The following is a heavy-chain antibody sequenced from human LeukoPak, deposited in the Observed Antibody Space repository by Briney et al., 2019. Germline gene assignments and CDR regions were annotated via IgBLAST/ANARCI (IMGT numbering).Heavy chain of an antibody. J-gene: IGHJ4*02. V-gene: IGHV3-64*01. CDR3: ARGGSIAARPIDY. CDR1: GFTFSSYA. Sequence: GGSLRLSCAASGFTFSSYAMHWVRQAPGKGLEYVSAISSNGGSTYYANSVKGRFTISRDNSKNTLFLQVGSLRAEDMAVYYCARGGSIAARPIDYWGQGTLVTVSS. CDR2: ISSNGGST. D-gene: IGHD6-6*01.